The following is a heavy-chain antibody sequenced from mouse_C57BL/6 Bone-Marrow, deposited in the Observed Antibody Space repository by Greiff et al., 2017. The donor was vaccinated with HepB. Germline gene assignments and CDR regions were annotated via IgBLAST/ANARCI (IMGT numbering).Heavy chain of an antibody. CDR2: INPSNGGT. J-gene: IGHJ1*03. Sequence: QVHVKQPGTELVKPGASVKLSCKASGYTFTSYWMHWVKQRPGQGLEWIGNINPSNGGTNYNEKFKSKATLTVDKSSSTAYMQLSSLTSEDSAVYYCARPPTVEDFDVWGTGTTVTVSS. CDR1: GYTFTSYW. CDR3: ARPPTVEDFDV. D-gene: IGHD1-1*01. V-gene: IGHV1-53*01.